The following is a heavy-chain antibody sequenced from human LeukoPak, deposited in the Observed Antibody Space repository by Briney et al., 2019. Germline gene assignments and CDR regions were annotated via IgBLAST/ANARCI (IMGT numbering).Heavy chain of an antibody. V-gene: IGHV1-69*13. CDR3: ASRSCGGVCQQNDYYYFGMDV. Sequence: PRASVKVSCKASGGTFRNYAITWVRQAPGHGLEWMGGIIPIFGTTTYAQKFQGRVTITADESTSAVYLELSSLTSEDTAVYYCASRSCGGVCQQNDYYYFGMDVWGQGTTVTVSS. CDR1: GGTFRNYA. D-gene: IGHD2-21*02. J-gene: IGHJ6*02. CDR2: IIPIFGTT.